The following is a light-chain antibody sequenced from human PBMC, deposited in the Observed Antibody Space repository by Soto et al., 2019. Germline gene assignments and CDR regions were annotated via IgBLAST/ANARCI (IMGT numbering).Light chain of an antibody. J-gene: IGLJ1*01. CDR1: STDIGYHTY. V-gene: IGLV2-14*01. Sequence: QSVLTQPASVSGSPGQSITISCTGTSTDIGYHTYVSWYQQHTGKAPELLILGVSSRPAGISYRFSGSKSGNTPSLTISGLQAGDEADYYCSSYSIRDTPYVCGGGTKVNVL. CDR3: SSYSIRDTPYV. CDR2: GVS.